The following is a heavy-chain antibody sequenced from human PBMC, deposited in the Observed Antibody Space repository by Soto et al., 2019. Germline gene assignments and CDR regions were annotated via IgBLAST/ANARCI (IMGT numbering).Heavy chain of an antibody. CDR2: INPSGGST. CDR1: GYTFSTYY. V-gene: IGHV1-46*01. J-gene: IGHJ4*02. D-gene: IGHD4-4*01. Sequence: GASVKVSCKASGYTFSTYYMHWVRQAPGQGYEWMGIINPSGGSTTYTQKFQGRVTMTRDTSTTTVYMELSSLKSEDTAVYYCARYDYNGYYFDYWGQGTLVTVSS. CDR3: ARYDYNGYYFDY.